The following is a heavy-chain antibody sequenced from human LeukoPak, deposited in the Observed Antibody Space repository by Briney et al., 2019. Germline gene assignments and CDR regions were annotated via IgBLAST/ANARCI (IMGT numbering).Heavy chain of an antibody. CDR1: GFTFSSYG. D-gene: IGHD2-2*01. V-gene: IGHV3-33*01. CDR2: IWYDGSIK. CDR3: ARAGNPSWPVFDY. J-gene: IGHJ4*02. Sequence: GGCLRLSCAASGFTFSSYGMHWGRQAPGKGLEWVAVIWYDGSIKYYADSVKGRFTISRDNSKNTLYLQMNSLRAEDTAVFYCARAGNPSWPVFDYWGQGTLVTASS.